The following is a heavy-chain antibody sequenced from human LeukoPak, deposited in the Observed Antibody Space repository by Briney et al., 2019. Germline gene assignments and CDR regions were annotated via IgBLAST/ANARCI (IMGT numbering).Heavy chain of an antibody. Sequence: PGGSLRLSCAASGFTFSSYEMNWVRQAPGKGLEWVSYISSSGSTIYYADSVKGRFTISRDNAKNSLYLQMNSLRAEDTAVYYCARDSAYGDWVGVSDYWGQGTLVTVSS. J-gene: IGHJ4*02. D-gene: IGHD4-17*01. CDR1: GFTFSSYE. CDR2: ISSSGSTI. CDR3: ARDSAYGDWVGVSDY. V-gene: IGHV3-48*03.